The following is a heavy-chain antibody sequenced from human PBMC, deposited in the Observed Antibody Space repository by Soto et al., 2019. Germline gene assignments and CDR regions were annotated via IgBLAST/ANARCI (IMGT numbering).Heavy chain of an antibody. CDR2: ISYDGSNK. Sequence: PGGSLRLSCAASGFTFSSYAMHWVRQAPGKGLEWVAVISYDGSNKYYADSVKGRFTISRDNSRNTLYLQMNSLRAEDTAVYYCARDGRVYGSGSYGCPIGMDVWGQGTTVTVSS. CDR3: ARDGRVYGSGSYGCPIGMDV. V-gene: IGHV3-30-3*01. J-gene: IGHJ6*02. CDR1: GFTFSSYA. D-gene: IGHD3-10*01.